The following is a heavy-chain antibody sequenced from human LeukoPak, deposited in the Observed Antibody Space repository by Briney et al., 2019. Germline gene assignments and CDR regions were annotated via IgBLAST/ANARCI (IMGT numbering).Heavy chain of an antibody. CDR1: GYTFTGYY. J-gene: IGHJ6*02. D-gene: IGHD2-21*01. V-gene: IGHV1-18*04. Sequence: GASVKVSCKASGYTFTGYYMHWVRQAPGQGLEWMGWISAYNGNTNYAQKLQGRVTMTTDTSTSTAYMELRSLRSDDTAVYYCARVWRFGMDVWGQGTTVTDSS. CDR3: ARVWRFGMDV. CDR2: ISAYNGNT.